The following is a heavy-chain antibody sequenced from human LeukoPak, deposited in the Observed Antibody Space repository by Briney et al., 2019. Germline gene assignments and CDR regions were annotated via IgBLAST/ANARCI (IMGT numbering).Heavy chain of an antibody. J-gene: IGHJ4*02. D-gene: IGHD6-19*01. V-gene: IGHV5-51*01. CDR1: GSTFTNYW. CDR2: MYPGDSDV. CDR3: ARRRYSSGPADY. Sequence: RRGASLQISCTSTGSTFTNYWIAWVRQLPGRVLEWLGMMYPGDSDVRYSSSFAGQITISVARASNTTHLQWSSLKASDTGIYFCARRRYSSGPADYWGQGTQVIASS.